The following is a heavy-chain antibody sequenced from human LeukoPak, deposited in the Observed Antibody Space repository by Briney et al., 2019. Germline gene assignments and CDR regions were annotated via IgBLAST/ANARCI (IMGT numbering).Heavy chain of an antibody. CDR2: IIPIFGTA. CDR3: ARYSGCDYLRWFDS. J-gene: IGHJ5*01. D-gene: IGHD5-12*01. CDR1: GGTFSSYA. Sequence: SVKVSCKASGGTFSSYAISWVRQAPGQGLEWMGGIIPIFGTANYAQKFQGRVTITADKSTSTAYMELSSLRSEDTAVYYCARYSGCDYLRWFDSWGQGTLVTVSS. V-gene: IGHV1-69*06.